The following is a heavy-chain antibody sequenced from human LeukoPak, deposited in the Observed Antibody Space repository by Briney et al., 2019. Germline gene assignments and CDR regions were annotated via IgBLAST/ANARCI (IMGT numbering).Heavy chain of an antibody. Sequence: PGGSLRLSCAASGFTFSSHGMNWVRQAPGKGLEWVSGISPSGGITYYTDSVKGRFTISRDNSKNTLYLQMNSLRAEDTAVYYCARADSSAWEAFDYWGPGTLLTVSS. CDR3: ARADSSAWEAFDY. J-gene: IGHJ4*02. D-gene: IGHD6-19*01. CDR1: GFTFSSHG. CDR2: ISPSGGIT. V-gene: IGHV3-23*01.